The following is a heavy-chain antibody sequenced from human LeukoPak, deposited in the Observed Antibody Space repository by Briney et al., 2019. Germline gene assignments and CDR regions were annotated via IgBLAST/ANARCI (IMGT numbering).Heavy chain of an antibody. J-gene: IGHJ4*02. CDR2: ISYDGNKK. D-gene: IGHD1-7*01. V-gene: IGHV3-30*04. CDR1: GLTFSNYA. CDR3: ARWKSLKGTFDY. Sequence: GRSLRLSCAASGLTFSNYAMNWVRQAPGKGLEWVAVISYDGNKKYYADSVKGRFTISRDNSKNTLYLQMNSLRAEDTAVYYCARWKSLKGTFDYWGQGTLVTVSS.